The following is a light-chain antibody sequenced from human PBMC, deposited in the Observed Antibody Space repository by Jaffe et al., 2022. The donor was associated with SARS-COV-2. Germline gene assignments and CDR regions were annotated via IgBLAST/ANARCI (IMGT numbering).Light chain of an antibody. CDR2: AAT. Sequence: DIQMTQSPSSVSASVGDRVTITCRASQGISRWLAWYQQKPGKAPKVLISAATTLQSGVPSRFSGSGSGTDFTLTISSLQPEDFAIYYCQQGDSLPWTFGQGTKVEIK. CDR1: QGISRW. V-gene: IGKV1-12*02. CDR3: QQGDSLPWT. J-gene: IGKJ1*01.